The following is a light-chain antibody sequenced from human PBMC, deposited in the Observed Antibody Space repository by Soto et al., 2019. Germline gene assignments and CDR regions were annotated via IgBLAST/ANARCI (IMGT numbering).Light chain of an antibody. CDR1: QSVLHSSHNENY. CDR2: WAS. V-gene: IGKV4-1*01. CDR3: QQYYSTPYT. J-gene: IGKJ2*01. Sequence: DIVMTQSPDSLAVSLGERATINCKSSQSVLHSSHNENYLVWYQQKPGQPPKLLIYWASTRESGVPDRFSGSGSGTDFTLTISSLQAEDVAVYYCQQYYSTPYTFGRGPSWRSN.